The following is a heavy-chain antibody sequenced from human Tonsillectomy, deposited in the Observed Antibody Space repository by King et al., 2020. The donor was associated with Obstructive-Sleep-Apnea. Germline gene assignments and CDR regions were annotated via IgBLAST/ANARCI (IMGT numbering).Heavy chain of an antibody. J-gene: IGHJ6*02. Sequence: HVQLVESGAEVKKPGASVKVSCKAYGYTFTSYGISWVRQAPGQGLEWMGWISAYNGNTNYAQKLQGRVTMTTDTSTSTAYMELRSLRSDDTAVYYCARDTATFGGVIVMDVWGQGTTVTVSS. V-gene: IGHV1-18*04. CDR2: ISAYNGNT. D-gene: IGHD3-16*01. CDR1: GYTFTSYG. CDR3: ARDTATFGGVIVMDV.